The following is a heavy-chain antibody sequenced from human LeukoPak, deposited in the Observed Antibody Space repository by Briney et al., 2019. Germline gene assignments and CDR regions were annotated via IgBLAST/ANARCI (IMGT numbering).Heavy chain of an antibody. V-gene: IGHV3-11*01. J-gene: IGHJ4*02. Sequence: PGGSLRLSCAASRFTFSNYAMSWIRQAPGKGLEWVSYISSSGSTIYYADSVKGRFTISRDNAKNSLYLQMNSLRAEDTAVYYCAREPFYGSGSYHSLFDYWGQGTLVTVSS. CDR2: ISSSGSTI. D-gene: IGHD3-10*01. CDR1: RFTFSNYA. CDR3: AREPFYGSGSYHSLFDY.